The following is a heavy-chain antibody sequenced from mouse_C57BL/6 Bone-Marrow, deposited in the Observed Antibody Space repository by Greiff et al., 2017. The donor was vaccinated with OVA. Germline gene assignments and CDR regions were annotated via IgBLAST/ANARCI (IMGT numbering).Heavy chain of an antibody. CDR2: INPSSGYT. D-gene: IGHD1-1*01. CDR1: GYTFTSYW. V-gene: IGHV1-7*01. J-gene: IGHJ3*01. CDR3: ARDEYYYGSSPFAY. Sequence: VQLQQSGAELAKPGASVKLSCKASGYTFTSYWMHWVKQRPGQGLEWIGYINPSSGYTKYNQKFKDKAKLTADKSSSTAYMQLSSLTYEDSAVYYCARDEYYYGSSPFAYWGQGTLVTVSA.